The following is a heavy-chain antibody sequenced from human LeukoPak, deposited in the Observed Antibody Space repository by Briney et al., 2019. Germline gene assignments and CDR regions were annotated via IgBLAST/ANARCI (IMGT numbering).Heavy chain of an antibody. CDR1: GGTFSNYA. J-gene: IGHJ4*02. CDR3: ARGLMGATIDY. V-gene: IGHV1-69*06. D-gene: IGHD1-26*01. Sequence: ASVKVSCKASGGTFSNYAISWVRQAPGQGLEWRGGIIPIFGTADYAQKFRGRVTIAADKSTRTAYMELSSLRSEDTAVYYCARGLMGATIDYWGQGTLVTVSS. CDR2: IIPIFGTA.